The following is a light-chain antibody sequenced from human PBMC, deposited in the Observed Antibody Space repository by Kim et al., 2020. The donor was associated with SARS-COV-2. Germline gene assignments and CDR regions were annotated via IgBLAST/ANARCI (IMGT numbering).Light chain of an antibody. CDR2: SNS. J-gene: IGLJ1*01. Sequence: ELTQPPSASVTPGQRVTISCSGSDSNIGSNTVNWYQQLPGTAPKLLIYSNSHRPSGVPDRFSGSKSGTSASLAISGLQSEDEDDYYCSAWDDSLNGLDVFGTGTKVTVL. CDR3: SAWDDSLNGLDV. V-gene: IGLV1-44*01. CDR1: DSNIGSNT.